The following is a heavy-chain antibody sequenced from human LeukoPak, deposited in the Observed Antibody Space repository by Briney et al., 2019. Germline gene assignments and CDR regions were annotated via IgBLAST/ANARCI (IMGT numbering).Heavy chain of an antibody. Sequence: EGSLRLSCAASGFTFSNAWMSWVRQAPGKGLEWVGRIKSKTDGGTTDYAAPVKGRFTISRDDSKNTLYLQMNSLKTEDTAVYYAVATIRHGGSDYFDYWGQGTLVTVSS. CDR2: IKSKTDGGTT. CDR3: VATIRHGGSDYFDY. CDR1: GFTFSNAW. D-gene: IGHD5-12*01. J-gene: IGHJ4*02. V-gene: IGHV3-15*01.